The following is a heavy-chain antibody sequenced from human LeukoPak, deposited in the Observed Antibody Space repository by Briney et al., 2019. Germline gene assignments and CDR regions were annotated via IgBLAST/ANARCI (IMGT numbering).Heavy chain of an antibody. V-gene: IGHV5-51*01. J-gene: IGHJ6*04. D-gene: IGHD3-10*01. CDR2: IYPGDSDT. CDR3: ASSYYYGSGSYFHYGMDV. CDR1: GYSFTSYW. Sequence: GESLKIPCKGSGYSFTSYWIGWVRQMPGKGLEWMGIIYPGDSDTRYSPSFQGQVTISADKSISTAYLQWSSLKASDTAMYYCASSYYYGSGSYFHYGMDVWGKGTTVTVSS.